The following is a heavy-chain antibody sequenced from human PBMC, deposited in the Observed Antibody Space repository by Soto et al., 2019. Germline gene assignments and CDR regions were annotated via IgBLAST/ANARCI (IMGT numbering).Heavy chain of an antibody. CDR3: ARGYDYESSDWFDP. CDR2: IYYSGST. V-gene: IGHV4-39*01. D-gene: IGHD4-17*01. CDR1: ARSISSSSDY. J-gene: IGHJ5*02. Sequence: ETTFLTCTGSARSISSSSDYRGWVRQPPGKGLEWIGSIYYSGSTYYNPSLKSRVTISVDTSKNQFSLKLSSVTAADTAVYYCARGYDYESSDWFDPWGQGTLVTVA.